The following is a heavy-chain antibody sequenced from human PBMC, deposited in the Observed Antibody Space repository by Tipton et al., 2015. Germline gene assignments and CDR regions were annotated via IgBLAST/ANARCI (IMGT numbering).Heavy chain of an antibody. CDR2: ISYSETS. V-gene: IGHV4-59*01. D-gene: IGHD5-24*01. CDR1: DGSISSYY. CDR3: ARDLEHGMDV. J-gene: IGHJ6*02. Sequence: TLSLTCTVSDGSISSYYWSWIRQPPGKGLEWIGYISYSETSHYNPSLKSRVTISIDTSKNQFSLKLTSVTAADTAGYYCARDLEHGMDVWGQGTTVTVSS.